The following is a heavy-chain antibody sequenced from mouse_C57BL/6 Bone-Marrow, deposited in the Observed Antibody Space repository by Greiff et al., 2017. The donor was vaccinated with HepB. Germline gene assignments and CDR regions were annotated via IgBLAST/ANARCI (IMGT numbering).Heavy chain of an antibody. V-gene: IGHV1-26*01. Sequence: EVQLQQSGPELVKPGASVKISCKASGYTFTDYYMNWVKQSHGKSLEWIGDINPNNGGTSYNQKFKGKATLTVDKSSSTAYMELRSLTSEDSAVYYCARPYWGFDYWGQGTTLTVSS. J-gene: IGHJ2*01. CDR2: INPNNGGT. D-gene: IGHD6-5*01. CDR1: GYTFTDYY. CDR3: ARPYWGFDY.